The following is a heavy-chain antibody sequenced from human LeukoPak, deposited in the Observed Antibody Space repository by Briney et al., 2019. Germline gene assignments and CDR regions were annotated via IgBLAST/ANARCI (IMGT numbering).Heavy chain of an antibody. CDR2: IIPIFGTA. V-gene: IGHV1-69*05. D-gene: IGHD6-19*01. CDR1: GGTFSSYA. J-gene: IGHJ3*02. CDR3: TRDYSLSSSGPPYGFDI. Sequence: GSSVKVSCKASGGTFSSYAISWVRQAPGQGLEWMGRIIPIFGTANYAQKFQGRVTITTDESTSTAYMELSSLRSDDTAVYYCTRDYSLSSSGPPYGFDIWGQGTMVTVSS.